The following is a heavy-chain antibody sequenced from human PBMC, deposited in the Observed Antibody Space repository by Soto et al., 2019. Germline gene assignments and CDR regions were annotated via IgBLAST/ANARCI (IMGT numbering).Heavy chain of an antibody. CDR1: GFIFSSYS. Sequence: PGGSLRLSCAASGFIFSSYSMNWVRQAPGKGLEWVAHISSSSSTIKYADSVEGRFTISRDHDKNSLYLQMNSLTDEDTAVYYCARDLHYDYVWGDSRYFDYWGQGTRVTVS. D-gene: IGHD3-16*01. J-gene: IGHJ4*02. CDR2: ISSSSSTI. CDR3: ARDLHYDYVWGDSRYFDY. V-gene: IGHV3-48*02.